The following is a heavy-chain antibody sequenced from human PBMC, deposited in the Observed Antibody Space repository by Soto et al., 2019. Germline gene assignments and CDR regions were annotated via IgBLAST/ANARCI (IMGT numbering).Heavy chain of an antibody. Sequence: QVQLVQSGAEVKKPGSSVKVSCKASGGTFSSYTISWVRQAPGQGLEWMGRIIPILGIANYAQKFQGRVTITADKSTSTADMELSSLRSEDTAVYYCARDVGYCSGGSCYDWFDPWGQGTLVTVSS. D-gene: IGHD2-15*01. J-gene: IGHJ5*02. V-gene: IGHV1-69*08. CDR1: GGTFSSYT. CDR2: IIPILGIA. CDR3: ARDVGYCSGGSCYDWFDP.